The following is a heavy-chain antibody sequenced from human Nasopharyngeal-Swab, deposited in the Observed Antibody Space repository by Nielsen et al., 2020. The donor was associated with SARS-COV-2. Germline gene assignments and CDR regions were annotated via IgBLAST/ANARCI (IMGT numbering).Heavy chain of an antibody. V-gene: IGHV3-21*01. Sequence: GESLKISCAASGFTFSSYSMNWVRQAPGKGLEWVSSISSSNSYIFYADSVKGRFTISRDNATNSLYLQMNSLSAEDTAVYYCATVPPSAYSSGWHWGHSRPKTPVHNEYFQHWGQGTLVTVSS. D-gene: IGHD6-19*01. CDR2: ISSSNSYI. CDR1: GFTFSSYS. CDR3: ATVPPSAYSSGWHWGHSRPKTPVHNEYFQH. J-gene: IGHJ1*01.